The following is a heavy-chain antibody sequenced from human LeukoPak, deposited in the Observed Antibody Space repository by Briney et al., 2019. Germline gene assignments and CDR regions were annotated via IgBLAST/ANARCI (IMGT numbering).Heavy chain of an antibody. V-gene: IGHV4-34*01. J-gene: IGHJ4*02. CDR2: IHPFGAT. Sequence: KPSETLSLTCAVSGGSFSGYHCSWIRQPPGKRLEWIGEIHPFGATNYNPSLKSRVTISLDTSKNQLSLKLSSVTAADAAVYYCARQGAWELLSHLFDYWGQGTLVTVSS. D-gene: IGHD1-26*01. CDR1: GGSFSGYH. CDR3: ARQGAWELLSHLFDY.